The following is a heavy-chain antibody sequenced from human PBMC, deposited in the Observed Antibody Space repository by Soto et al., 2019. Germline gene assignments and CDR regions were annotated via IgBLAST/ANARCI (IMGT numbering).Heavy chain of an antibody. CDR3: VRLPWADYGGIFDP. CDR2: IDYSGTT. V-gene: IGHV4-39*07. CDR1: GGSISSSTYF. Sequence: SETLSLTCTVSGGSISSSTYFWGWIRQPPGKGLEWIGSIDYSGTTYYNTSLRTRATISVDTSKNQFSLKLSSVTAADTAVYYCVRLPWADYGGIFDPWGQGTLVTVSS. J-gene: IGHJ5*02. D-gene: IGHD4-17*01.